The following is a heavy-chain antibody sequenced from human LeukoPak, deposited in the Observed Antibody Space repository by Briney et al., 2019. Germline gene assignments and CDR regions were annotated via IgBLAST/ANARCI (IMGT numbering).Heavy chain of an antibody. CDR1: GFTFSDYY. J-gene: IGHJ5*02. Sequence: PGGSLRLSCAASGFTFSDYYMSWIRQAPGKGLEWVSYISSSSSYTNYADSVKGRFTISRDNAKNSLYLQMNSLRAEDTAVYYCARVIEGIRYFDWYNWFDPWGQGTLVTVSS. CDR3: ARVIEGIRYFDWYNWFDP. V-gene: IGHV3-11*05. D-gene: IGHD3-9*01. CDR2: ISSSSSYT.